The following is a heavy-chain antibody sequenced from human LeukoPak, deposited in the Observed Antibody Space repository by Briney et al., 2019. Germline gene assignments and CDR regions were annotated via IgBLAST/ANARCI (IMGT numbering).Heavy chain of an antibody. V-gene: IGHV3-33*01. D-gene: IGHD3-10*01. CDR1: GFTFSSYG. J-gene: IGHJ6*03. Sequence: PGRSLRLSCAASGFTFSSYGMHWVRQAPGKGLECVTVIWYDGSNKYYADSVKGRFTFSRDNSKNTLYLQMNSLRAEDTAVYYCARDGSGTRYYYMDVWGKGTTVTVSS. CDR3: ARDGSGTRYYYMDV. CDR2: IWYDGSNK.